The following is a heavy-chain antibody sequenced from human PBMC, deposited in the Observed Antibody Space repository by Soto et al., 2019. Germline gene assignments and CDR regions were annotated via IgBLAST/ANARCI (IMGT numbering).Heavy chain of an antibody. J-gene: IGHJ4*02. CDR3: ARRGYYDFWSGYYTLSYFDY. CDR1: GGSFSGYY. Sequence: SETLSLTCAVYGGSFSGYYWSWIRQPPGKGLEWIGEINHSGSTNYNPSLKSRVTISVDTSKNQFSLKLSSVTAADTAVYYCARRGYYDFWSGYYTLSYFDYWGQGTRVTVSS. D-gene: IGHD3-3*01. CDR2: INHSGST. V-gene: IGHV4-34*01.